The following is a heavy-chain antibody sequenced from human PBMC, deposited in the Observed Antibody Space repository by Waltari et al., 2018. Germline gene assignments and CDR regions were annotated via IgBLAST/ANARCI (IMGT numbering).Heavy chain of an antibody. CDR2: VIPMFGSS. D-gene: IGHD4-17*01. J-gene: IGHJ3*01. Sequence: QVQLVQSGAEVKKPGSSVKVSCEASGGSFRRDAISWVRQAPGQGLEWVGEVIPMFGSSKYAKKFQGRVTITTDESTTVTYMELSSLTSEDTAVYYCARGDYGDPPDAFDVWGQGTLVSVSS. CDR1: GGSFRRDA. CDR3: ARGDYGDPPDAFDV. V-gene: IGHV1-69*05.